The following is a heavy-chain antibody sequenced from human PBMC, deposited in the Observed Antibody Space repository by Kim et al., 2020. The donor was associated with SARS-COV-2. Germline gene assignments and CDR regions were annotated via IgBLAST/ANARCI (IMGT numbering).Heavy chain of an antibody. D-gene: IGHD3-22*01. Sequence: AETLSLTCTVSGSSISSGYYWGWIRLPPGTGLEWIGSISQSGSTNYNPSLESRVTMSVDTSKNQFSLKVSSVTAADTAVYYCARLGQIVVAVDYWGQGTLVTVSS. CDR1: GSSISSGYY. CDR3: ARLGQIVVAVDY. J-gene: IGHJ4*02. V-gene: IGHV4-38-2*02. CDR2: ISQSGST.